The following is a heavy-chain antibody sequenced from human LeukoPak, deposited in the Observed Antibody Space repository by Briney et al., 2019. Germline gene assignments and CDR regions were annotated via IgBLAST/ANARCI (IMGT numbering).Heavy chain of an antibody. V-gene: IGHV4-59*01. CDR2: VYNSART. D-gene: IGHD6-13*01. Sequence: PSETLSLTCTVSGDSMNNYYWTWIRQPPGRGLEWIGYVYNSARTNYNPSLKSRVAISIDTSGDQFSLQLDSVTAADTAVYYCARGWSSSWYYFDSWGQGTLVTVSS. CDR1: GDSMNNYY. CDR3: ARGWSSSWYYFDS. J-gene: IGHJ4*02.